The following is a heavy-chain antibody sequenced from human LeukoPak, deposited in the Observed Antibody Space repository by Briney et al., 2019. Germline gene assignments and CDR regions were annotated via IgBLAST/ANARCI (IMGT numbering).Heavy chain of an antibody. J-gene: IGHJ4*02. CDR1: GFTFSSYA. Sequence: GGSLRLSCAASGFTFSSYAMHWVRQAPGKGLEWVAVISYDGSNKYYADSAKGRFTISRDNSKNTLYLQMNSLRAEDTAVYYCARSGQYSSGWSDYWGQGTLVTVSS. CDR2: ISYDGSNK. V-gene: IGHV3-30*04. CDR3: ARSGQYSSGWSDY. D-gene: IGHD6-19*01.